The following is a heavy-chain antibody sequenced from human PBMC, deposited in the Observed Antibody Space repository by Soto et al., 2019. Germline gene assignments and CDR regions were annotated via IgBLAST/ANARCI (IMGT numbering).Heavy chain of an antibody. V-gene: IGHV2-5*02. Sequence: QITLKESGPTLVKPTQTLTLTCTFSGFSLSTSGVGVGWILQPPGKALEWLALIYWDDDKRYSPSLKSRLTITKDTSKNQVVLTMTNMDPVDTATYYCAIDYGGNSYFDYGGQGTLVTVSS. CDR3: AIDYGGNSYFDY. CDR2: IYWDDDK. CDR1: GFSLSTSGVG. J-gene: IGHJ4*02. D-gene: IGHD4-17*01.